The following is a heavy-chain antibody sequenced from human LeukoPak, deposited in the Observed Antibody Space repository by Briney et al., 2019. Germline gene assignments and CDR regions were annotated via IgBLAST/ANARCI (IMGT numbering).Heavy chain of an antibody. D-gene: IGHD5-18*01. J-gene: IGHJ6*03. CDR2: VKSKIDGGTP. CDR1: GFSFSNAW. CDR3: PTIGSSSYGNYYYCMDV. V-gene: IGHV3-15*01. Sequence: PGGSLRLSCATAGFSFSNAWMSWVRQLPGKGLEWVGRVKSKIDGGTPDYAAAVKGRFAISRDESKTTLYLQMNSRKSDDTGVNYCPTIGSSSYGNYYYCMDVWGKGTTVIVSS.